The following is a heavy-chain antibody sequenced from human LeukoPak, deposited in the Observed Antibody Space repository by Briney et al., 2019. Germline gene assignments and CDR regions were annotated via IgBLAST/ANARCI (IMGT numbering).Heavy chain of an antibody. D-gene: IGHD2-15*01. CDR2: ISGSGETT. Sequence: GGSLRLSCAASGFTFSSYSMNWVRQAPGKGLEWVSSISGSGETTYYADSVKGRLSISRDNSKNTLYLQMNSLRAEDTAVYYCAKDPRSFVGRPPDSWGQGTLVTVSS. V-gene: IGHV3-23*01. J-gene: IGHJ4*02. CDR3: AKDPRSFVGRPPDS. CDR1: GFTFSSYS.